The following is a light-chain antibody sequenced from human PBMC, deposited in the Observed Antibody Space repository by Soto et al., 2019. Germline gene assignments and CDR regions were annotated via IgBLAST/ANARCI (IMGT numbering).Light chain of an antibody. CDR3: SSYTSSSTPYV. J-gene: IGLJ1*01. V-gene: IGLV2-14*01. CDR1: SSDVGAYMY. CDR2: EVT. Sequence: SALTQPASVSGSPGQSITISCTGTSSDVGAYMYVSWYQQHPGTAPKLMIYEVTNRPSGVSDRFSGSKSGNTASLTISGLQAEDEADYYCSSYTSSSTPYVFGTGTKVTVL.